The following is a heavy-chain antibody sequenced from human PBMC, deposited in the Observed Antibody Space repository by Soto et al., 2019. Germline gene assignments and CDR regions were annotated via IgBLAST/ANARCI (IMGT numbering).Heavy chain of an antibody. J-gene: IGHJ4*02. D-gene: IGHD1-26*01. Sequence: GGSLRLSCAASGFTFSSYSMNWVRQAPGKGLEWVSSISSSSSYIYYADSVKGRFTISRDNAKNSLYLQMNSLRAEDTAVYYCARDFIVGATTPPSFDYWGQGTLVTVSS. CDR1: GFTFSSYS. CDR2: ISSSSSYI. V-gene: IGHV3-21*01. CDR3: ARDFIVGATTPPSFDY.